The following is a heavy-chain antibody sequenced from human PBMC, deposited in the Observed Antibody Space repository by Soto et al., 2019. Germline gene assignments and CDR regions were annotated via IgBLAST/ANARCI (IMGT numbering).Heavy chain of an antibody. Sequence: GSGPTLVNPTQTLTLTCTFSGFSLSTSGMRVSWIRQPPGKALEWLARLDCDDDKFYSTSLKTSLTISEDTSKNQVDLTMTNMDPVDTATFYCALEGGQLLYRWFDPWGQGTLVTVSS. CDR1: GFSLSTSGMR. CDR3: ALEGGQLLYRWFDP. D-gene: IGHD2-2*02. CDR2: LDCDDDK. J-gene: IGHJ5*02. V-gene: IGHV2-70*04.